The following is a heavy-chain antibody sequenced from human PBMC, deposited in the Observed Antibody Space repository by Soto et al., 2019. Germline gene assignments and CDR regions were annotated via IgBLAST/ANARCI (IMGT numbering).Heavy chain of an antibody. Sequence: QVQLVQSGAEVKKPGSSVKVSCKASGGTFSSYAISWVRQAPGQWLEWMGGIIPIFGTANYAQKFQGRVTITADESTSTAYMGLSSLRSEDTAVYYCARPIQLPLWYYGMDVWGQGTTVTVSS. D-gene: IGHD5-18*01. CDR3: ARPIQLPLWYYGMDV. CDR2: IIPIFGTA. J-gene: IGHJ6*02. CDR1: GGTFSSYA. V-gene: IGHV1-69*12.